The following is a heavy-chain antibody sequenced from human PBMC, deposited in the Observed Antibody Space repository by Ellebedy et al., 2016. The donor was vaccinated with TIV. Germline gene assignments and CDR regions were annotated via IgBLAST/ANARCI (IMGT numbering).Heavy chain of an antibody. CDR2: IYDISIT. V-gene: IGHV3-53*04. CDR3: ARSPNNGIDTFDI. J-gene: IGHJ3*02. CDR1: AFSVRTHH. D-gene: IGHD1-14*01. Sequence: GGSLRLSXAASAFSVRTHHMAWVRQAPEKGLEGVSLIYDISITRYPDSVRGRFTLSRHNAKNMLFLHMTSLTSDDTAVYYCARSPNNGIDTFDIWGPGTVVNVSS.